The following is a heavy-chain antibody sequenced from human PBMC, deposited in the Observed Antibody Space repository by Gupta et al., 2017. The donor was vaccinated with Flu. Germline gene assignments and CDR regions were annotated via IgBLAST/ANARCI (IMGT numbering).Heavy chain of an antibody. Sequence: EVQLVESGGGLVEPGGSLRLSCAGSGFTFRSYDMHWVRQVPGRSLEWVSAVGLAGDTYYADSVKGRFTISRENAENSLSLQMTGLTAGDTAIYFCVRGQTTSSGSLDFWGQGTLVTVS. D-gene: IGHD1-26*01. CDR1: GFTFRSYD. J-gene: IGHJ4*02. CDR2: VGLAGDT. V-gene: IGHV3-13*01. CDR3: VRGQTTSSGSLDF.